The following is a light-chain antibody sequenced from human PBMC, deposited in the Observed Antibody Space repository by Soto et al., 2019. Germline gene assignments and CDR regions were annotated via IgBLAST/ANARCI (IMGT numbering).Light chain of an antibody. V-gene: IGKV3-20*01. CDR3: HQYYSSPPVT. CDR2: GTS. CDR1: QSVSSSY. J-gene: IGKJ4*01. Sequence: EIVLTQSPATLSLSPGERATLSCRASQSVSSSYLAWYQQKPGQAPRLLIYGTSNRATGIPDRFSGSGSGTDFTLTISRLEPEDFAVYYCHQYYSSPPVTFGGGTKVEIK.